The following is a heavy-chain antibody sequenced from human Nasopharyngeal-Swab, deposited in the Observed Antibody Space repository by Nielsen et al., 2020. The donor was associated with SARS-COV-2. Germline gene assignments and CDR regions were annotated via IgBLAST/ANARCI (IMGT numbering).Heavy chain of an antibody. Sequence: GSLRLSCAVYGGSFRGYYWSWIRQPPGKGLEWIGEINHSGSTNYNPSLKSRVTISVDTSKNQFSLKLSSVTAADTAVYYCARYGAGGSRITMVRGYMDVWGKGTTVTVSS. CDR3: ARYGAGGSRITMVRGYMDV. D-gene: IGHD3-10*01. V-gene: IGHV4-34*01. CDR1: GGSFRGYY. CDR2: INHSGST. J-gene: IGHJ6*03.